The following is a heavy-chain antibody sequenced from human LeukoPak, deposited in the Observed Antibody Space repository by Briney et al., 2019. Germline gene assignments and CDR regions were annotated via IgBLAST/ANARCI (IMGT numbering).Heavy chain of an antibody. D-gene: IGHD3-9*01. Sequence: SETLSLTCTVSGVSISSSNSYWGWIRQPPGKGLEWIGSIYYSGSTYYNPSLKSRVTISVDTSKNQFSPKLSSVTAADTAVYYCARQRYFDWLPSRYWYFDLWGRGTLVTVSS. V-gene: IGHV4-39*01. J-gene: IGHJ2*01. CDR2: IYYSGST. CDR3: ARQRYFDWLPSRYWYFDL. CDR1: GVSISSSNSY.